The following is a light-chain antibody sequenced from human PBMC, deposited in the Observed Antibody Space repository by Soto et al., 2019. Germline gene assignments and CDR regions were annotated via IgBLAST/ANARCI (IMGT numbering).Light chain of an antibody. Sequence: EIVLPQSPATLSVSPGERATLSRRASQSVSSSYLAWYQQKPGQAPRLLIYGASSRATGIPDRFSGSGSGTDFTLTLSRLEPEDFAVYYCQHYGSSSWTFGQGTKVDIK. V-gene: IGKV3-20*01. CDR3: QHYGSSSWT. CDR1: QSVSSSY. J-gene: IGKJ1*01. CDR2: GAS.